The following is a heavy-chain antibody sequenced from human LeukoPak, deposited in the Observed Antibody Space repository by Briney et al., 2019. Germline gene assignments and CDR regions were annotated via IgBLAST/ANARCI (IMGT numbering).Heavy chain of an antibody. D-gene: IGHD4-17*01. CDR3: ARGLATDYGDPKSFDY. V-gene: IGHV4-34*01. Sequence: SETLSLTCAVYGGSFSGYYWSWIRRPPGKGLEWIGEINHSGSTNYNPSLKSRVTISVDTSKNQFSLKLSSVTAADTAVYYCARGLATDYGDPKSFDYWGQGTLVTVSS. CDR1: GGSFSGYY. J-gene: IGHJ4*02. CDR2: INHSGST.